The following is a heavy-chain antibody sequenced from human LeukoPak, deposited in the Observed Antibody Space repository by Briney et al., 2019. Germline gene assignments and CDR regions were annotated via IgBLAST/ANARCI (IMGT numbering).Heavy chain of an antibody. CDR1: GFTFGDYA. CDR2: ISWNSGSI. V-gene: IGHV3-9*01. J-gene: IGHJ1*01. D-gene: IGHD2/OR15-2a*01. CDR3: AKEGGLYFQH. Sequence: PGGSLRLSCAASGFTFGDYAMHWVRHAPGKGLEWVSGISWNSGSIGYADSVKGRFTISRDNAKNSLYLQMNSLRAEDTALYYCAKEGGLYFQHWGQGTLVTVSS.